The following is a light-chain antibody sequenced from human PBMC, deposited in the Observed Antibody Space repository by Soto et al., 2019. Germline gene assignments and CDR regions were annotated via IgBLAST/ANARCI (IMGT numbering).Light chain of an antibody. CDR1: QSVSSSY. J-gene: IGKJ1*01. Sequence: EIVLTQSPGTLSLSPGERATLSCRASQSVSSSYVAWYQQKPGQAPRLLISGASSRATGIPDRFSGSGSERGFTVNMSRREPEDCGVYYCQPYRSSPRWRVGQGTK. V-gene: IGKV3-20*01. CDR3: QPYRSSPRWR. CDR2: GAS.